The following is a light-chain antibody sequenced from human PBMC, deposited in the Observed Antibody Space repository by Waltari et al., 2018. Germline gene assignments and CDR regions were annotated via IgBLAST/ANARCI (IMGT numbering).Light chain of an antibody. CDR2: TND. CDR1: RSNIGSNA. CDR3: AAWDDSLSGFV. J-gene: IGLJ1*01. V-gene: IGLV1-44*01. Sequence: QSVLTQPPSASGTPGQRVTISCSGSRSNIGSNAVNWYQQVPGTAPKLLIYTNDQRPSGVPDRFSGSKSGTSAFLAISGLQSEDEAGYYCAAWDDSLSGFVFGTGTKVTVL.